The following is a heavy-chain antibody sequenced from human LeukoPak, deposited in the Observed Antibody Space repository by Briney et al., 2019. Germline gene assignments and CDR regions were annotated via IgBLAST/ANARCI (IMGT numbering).Heavy chain of an antibody. CDR2: IYTSEST. V-gene: IGHV4-61*02. CDR1: GGSISSGSYY. Sequence: SETLSLTCTVSGGSISSGSYYWSWIRQPAGKGLEWIGRIYTSESTNYNPSLKSRVTISVDTSKNQFSLKLSSVTAADTAMYYCAVIAVAGRGYFDYWGQGILVTVSS. CDR3: AVIAVAGRGYFDY. J-gene: IGHJ4*02. D-gene: IGHD6-19*01.